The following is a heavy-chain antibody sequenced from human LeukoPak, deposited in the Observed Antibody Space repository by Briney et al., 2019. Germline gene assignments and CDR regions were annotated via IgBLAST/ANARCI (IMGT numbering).Heavy chain of an antibody. CDR3: ARGGLTTMTTLAEYFQH. CDR1: GFTFSDYY. D-gene: IGHD4-17*01. Sequence: GGSLRLSCAASGFTFSDYYMTWIRQAPGKGLEWVSYISSSGSTIYYADSVKGRFTISRDNAKNSLYLQMNSLRAEGTAVYYCARGGLTTMTTLAEYFQHWGQGTLVTVSS. J-gene: IGHJ1*01. CDR2: ISSSGSTI. V-gene: IGHV3-11*01.